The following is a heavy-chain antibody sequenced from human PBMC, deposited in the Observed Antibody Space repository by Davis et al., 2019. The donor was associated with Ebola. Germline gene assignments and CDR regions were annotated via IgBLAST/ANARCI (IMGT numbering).Heavy chain of an antibody. D-gene: IGHD3-10*01. CDR1: GYTFISYD. CDR2: MSPKNGDT. CDR3: TRGENDGSGNYVGDY. V-gene: IGHV1-8*01. Sequence: AASVKVSCKASGYTFISYDINWVRQATGRGLEWMGWMSPKNGDTGHAQKFQGRVTMTRDTAANTIYMELNSLRFEDTAVYYCTRGENDGSGNYVGDYWGQGTLVTVSS. J-gene: IGHJ4*02.